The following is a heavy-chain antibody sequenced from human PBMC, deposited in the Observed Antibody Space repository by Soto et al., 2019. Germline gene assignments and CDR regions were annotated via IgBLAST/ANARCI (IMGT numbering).Heavy chain of an antibody. CDR2: ISYDGSNK. CDR1: GFTFSSYA. J-gene: IGHJ5*02. V-gene: IGHV3-30-3*01. CDR3: ARDELRSMDGWSWFDP. D-gene: IGHD1-7*01. Sequence: QVQLVGSGGGVVQPGRSLRLSCAASGFTFSSYARHWVRQAPGKGLEWVAVISYDGSNKYYADSVKGRFTISRDNSKNTLYLQMNILRAEDTAVYYCARDELRSMDGWSWFDPWGPGTLVTVSS.